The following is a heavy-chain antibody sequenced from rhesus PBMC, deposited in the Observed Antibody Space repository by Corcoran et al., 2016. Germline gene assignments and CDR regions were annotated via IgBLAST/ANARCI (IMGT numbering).Heavy chain of an antibody. Sequence: EVQLVESGGGVVQPGGSLRLSCAASGFTFDDYAMHWVRQAPGKGLEWVSGISWSGGSTYYADSVKGQFTISRDNAKNSLYLQMGSLRAEDTALYYCARGITIDQYGLDSWGQGVVVTVSS. J-gene: IGHJ6*01. CDR2: ISWSGGST. CDR3: ARGITIDQYGLDS. V-gene: IGHV3-201*01. D-gene: IGHD3-3*01. CDR1: GFTFDDYA.